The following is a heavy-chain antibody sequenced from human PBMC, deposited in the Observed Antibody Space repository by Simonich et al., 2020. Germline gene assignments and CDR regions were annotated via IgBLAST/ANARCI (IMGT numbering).Heavy chain of an antibody. V-gene: IGHV3-21*01. CDR2: ISSGSSYI. D-gene: IGHD2-2*01. CDR1: GFTFSSYS. J-gene: IGHJ6*02. Sequence: EVQLVESGGGLVKPGGSLRLSCAASGFTFSSYSMNWVRRATGKGLEWVSSISSGSSYIYYADSVKGRFTISRDNAKNSLYLQMNSLGAEDTAVYYCAGGVYCSSTSCSTYYYYGMDVWGQGTTVTVSS. CDR3: AGGVYCSSTSCSTYYYYGMDV.